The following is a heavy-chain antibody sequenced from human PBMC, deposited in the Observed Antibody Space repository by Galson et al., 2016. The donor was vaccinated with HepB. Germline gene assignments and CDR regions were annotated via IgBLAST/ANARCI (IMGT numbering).Heavy chain of an antibody. Sequence: SVKVSCKASGGTFSNFAFSWVRQAPGQGLEWMGGIIPIFGTPIYAQNFQGRVSITADESTATITMDMSSLRSEDTAIYYCTRAKGSGWFGGVDYWAQGTLVTVSS. CDR1: GGTFSNFA. CDR2: IIPIFGTP. CDR3: TRAKGSGWFGGVDY. J-gene: IGHJ4*02. V-gene: IGHV1-69*13. D-gene: IGHD6-19*01.